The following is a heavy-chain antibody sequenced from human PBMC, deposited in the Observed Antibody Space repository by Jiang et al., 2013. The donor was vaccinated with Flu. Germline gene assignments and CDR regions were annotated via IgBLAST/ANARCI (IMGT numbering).Heavy chain of an antibody. D-gene: IGHD6-13*01. V-gene: IGHV4-59*01. CDR2: IYYSGST. Sequence: GPGLVKPSETLSLTCTVSGGSISSYYWSWIRQPPGKGLEWIGYIYYSGSTNYNPSLKSRVTISVDTSKNQFSLKLSSVTAADTAVYYCARGIAAAGYYGMDVWGQGTTVTVSS. CDR3: ARGIAAAGYYGMDV. CDR1: GGSISSYY. J-gene: IGHJ6*02.